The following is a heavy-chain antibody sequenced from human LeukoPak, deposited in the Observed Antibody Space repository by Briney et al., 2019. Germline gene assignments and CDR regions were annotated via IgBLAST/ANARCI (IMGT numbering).Heavy chain of an antibody. CDR1: GFTFSSCS. V-gene: IGHV3-21*04. J-gene: IGHJ4*02. CDR2: ISSTSSYI. CDR3: ARGIDTAMVTWEKDYYDSGGYHYFDY. Sequence: PGGSLRLSCAASGFTFSSCSMNWVRQAPGKGLEWVSSISSTSSYISYTDSVKGRFTISRDNAKNSLYLQMNSLRAEDTAVYYCARGIDTAMVTWEKDYYDSGGYHYFDYWGQGTLVTVSS. D-gene: IGHD3-22*01.